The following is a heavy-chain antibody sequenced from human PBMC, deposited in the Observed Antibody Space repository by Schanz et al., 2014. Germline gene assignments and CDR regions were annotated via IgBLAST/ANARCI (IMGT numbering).Heavy chain of an antibody. D-gene: IGHD1-26*01. CDR2: ITGSGSKT. CDR3: ARDSGSHYVVDY. J-gene: IGHJ4*02. V-gene: IGHV3-23*04. Sequence: EVQLVESGGGLVQPGGSLRVSCAASGFVFRTFAMYWVRQAPGKGLEWVSAITGSGSKTYYADSVKGRFTIARDNSKNTRFLQMDSLRVEDAAVYYCARDSGSHYVVDYWGQGTLVTVSS. CDR1: GFVFRTFA.